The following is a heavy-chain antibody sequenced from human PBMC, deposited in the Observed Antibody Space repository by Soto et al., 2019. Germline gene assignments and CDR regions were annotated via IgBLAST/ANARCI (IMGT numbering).Heavy chain of an antibody. V-gene: IGHV3-21*01. CDR2: ISSSSSYI. Sequence: GGSLRLSCAASGFTFSSYSMNWVRQAPGKGLEWVSSISSSSSYIYYADSVKGRFTISRDNAKNSLYLQMNSLRAEDTAVYYCARVAKLGPYYMDVWGKGTTVTVSS. CDR1: GFTFSSYS. CDR3: ARVAKLGPYYMDV. J-gene: IGHJ6*03.